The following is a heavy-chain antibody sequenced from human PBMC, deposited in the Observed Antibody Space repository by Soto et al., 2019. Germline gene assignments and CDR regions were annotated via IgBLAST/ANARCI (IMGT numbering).Heavy chain of an antibody. D-gene: IGHD6-13*01. CDR2: INAGNGNT. Sequence: ASVKVSCKASGYTFTSYAMHCVRQAPGQRLEWMGWINAGNGNTNYAQKFQGRVTVTADTSTSTAYMELRSLRSDDTAVYYCARDGKEVAAGNNFIHWGQGTLVTVSS. CDR3: ARDGKEVAAGNNFIH. V-gene: IGHV1-3*01. CDR1: GYTFTSYA. J-gene: IGHJ4*02.